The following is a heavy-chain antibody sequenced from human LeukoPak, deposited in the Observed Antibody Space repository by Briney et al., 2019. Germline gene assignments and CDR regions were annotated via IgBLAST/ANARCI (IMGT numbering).Heavy chain of an antibody. CDR1: GGSISSYY. J-gene: IGHJ4*02. V-gene: IGHV4-59*01. CDR3: ARERLGYYDRSGLDY. D-gene: IGHD3-22*01. Sequence: SETLSLTCTVSGGSISSYYWNWIRQPPGKGLEWIGYIYYSGSTNYNPSLKSRVTTSVNTSKNQFSLKLSSVTAADTAVYYCARERLGYYDRSGLDYWGQGTLVTVSS. CDR2: IYYSGST.